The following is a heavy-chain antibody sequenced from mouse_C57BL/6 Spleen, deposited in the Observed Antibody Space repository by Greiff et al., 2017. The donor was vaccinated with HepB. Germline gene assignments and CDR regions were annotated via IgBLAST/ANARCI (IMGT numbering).Heavy chain of an antibody. CDR2: IYPGSGST. Sequence: QVQLQQPGAELVKPGASVKMSCKASGYTFTSYWINGVKQRPGQGLEWIGDIYPGSGSTNYNEKFKSKATLTVDTSSSTAYMPLSSLTSEDSTFYYCARFPHGAMDYGGQGTSVTVSS. CDR3: ARFPHGAMDY. J-gene: IGHJ4*01. V-gene: IGHV1-55*01. CDR1: GYTFTSYW.